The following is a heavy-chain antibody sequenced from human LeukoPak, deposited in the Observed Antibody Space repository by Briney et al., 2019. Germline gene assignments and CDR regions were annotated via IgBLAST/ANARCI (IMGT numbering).Heavy chain of an antibody. V-gene: IGHV3-23*01. CDR3: AKTVSGSYSNQGGDY. Sequence: GGSLRPSCAASGFTFSSYAMTWVRQAPGKGLEWVSAISGSGGSAYYADSVKGRFTISRDNSKNTLYLQMNSLRAEDTAVYYCAKTVSGSYSNQGGDYWGHGTQGTVSS. CDR2: ISGSGGSA. D-gene: IGHD3-10*01. J-gene: IGHJ4*03. CDR1: GFTFSSYA.